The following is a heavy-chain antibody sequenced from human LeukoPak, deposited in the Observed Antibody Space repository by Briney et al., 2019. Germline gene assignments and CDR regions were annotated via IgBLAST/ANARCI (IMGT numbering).Heavy chain of an antibody. Sequence: GGSLRLSRAASGFTFSSYAMSWVRQAPGKGLEWVSAISGSGGSTYYADSVKGRFTISRDNSKNTLYLQMNSLRAEDTAVYYCAKDVRRLRLGELSSTHDYWGQGTLVTVSS. J-gene: IGHJ4*02. CDR3: AKDVRRLRLGELSSTHDY. CDR1: GFTFSSYA. V-gene: IGHV3-23*01. CDR2: ISGSGGST. D-gene: IGHD3-16*02.